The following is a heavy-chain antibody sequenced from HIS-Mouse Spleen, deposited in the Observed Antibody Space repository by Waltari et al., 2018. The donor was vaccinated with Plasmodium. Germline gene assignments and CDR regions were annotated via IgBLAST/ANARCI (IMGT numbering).Heavy chain of an antibody. Sequence: QVTLRESGPALVKPTQTLTLTCTFSGFSLSTSGMCLSWIRRPPGKALEWLARSDWDDDKYYSTSLKTRLTISKDTSKNQVVLTMTNMDPVDTATYYCARTTYSSSSAKYYYYGMDVWGQGTTVTVSS. CDR2: SDWDDDK. V-gene: IGHV2-70*15. CDR3: ARTTYSSSSAKYYYYGMDV. D-gene: IGHD6-6*01. CDR1: GFSLSTSGMC. J-gene: IGHJ6*02.